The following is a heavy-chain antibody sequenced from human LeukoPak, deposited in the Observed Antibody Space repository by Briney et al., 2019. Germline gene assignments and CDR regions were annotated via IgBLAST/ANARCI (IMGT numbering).Heavy chain of an antibody. D-gene: IGHD6-13*01. J-gene: IGHJ3*01. V-gene: IGHV3-23*01. CDR2: ISGSGGSR. CDR3: AKDEDGSSWFSGAFDL. Sequence: PGGSLRLSCAASGFTFISYAMTWVRQAPGKGLEWVSSISGSGGSRYYADSVKGRFTISRDNSKNTLYLQMNSLRVEDTAVYYCAKDEDGSSWFSGAFDLWGQGTMVTVSS. CDR1: GFTFISYA.